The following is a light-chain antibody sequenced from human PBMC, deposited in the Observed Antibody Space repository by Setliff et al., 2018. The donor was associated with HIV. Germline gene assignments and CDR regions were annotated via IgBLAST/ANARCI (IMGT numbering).Light chain of an antibody. CDR1: RSDVGGYKF. V-gene: IGLV2-14*03. Sequence: QSALTQPASVSGSPGQSITISCTGTRSDVGGYKFVSWYQQHPGKAPKLMIYDVSNRPSGVSNRFSGSKSGNTASLTISGLQAEDEADYYCSSYTSSSTQVFGGGTKVTVL. CDR3: SSYTSSSTQV. J-gene: IGLJ2*01. CDR2: DVS.